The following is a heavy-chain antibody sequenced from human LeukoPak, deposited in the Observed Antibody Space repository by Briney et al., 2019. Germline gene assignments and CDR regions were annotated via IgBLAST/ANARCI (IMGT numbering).Heavy chain of an antibody. V-gene: IGHV4-34*01. Sequence: SETLSLTCAVYGGSFSGYYWSWIRQPPGKGLEWIGEINHSGSTNYNPSLKSRVTISVDTSKNQFSLKLSSVTAADTAVYYYARVGQPRLQGYKYVWGKGTTVTVSS. J-gene: IGHJ6*03. CDR1: GGSFSGYY. D-gene: IGHD3-16*01. CDR2: INHSGST. CDR3: ARVGQPRLQGYKYV.